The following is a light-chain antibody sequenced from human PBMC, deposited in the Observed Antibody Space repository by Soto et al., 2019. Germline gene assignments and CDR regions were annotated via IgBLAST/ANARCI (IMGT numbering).Light chain of an antibody. Sequence: QSVLTQPPSASGTPGQRVTISCPGSTSNIGSNSVFWYQHLPGTAPKLLIYRSNQRASGVPDRFSGSKSGTSASLAISGLRSEDEADYCAAWDDSLSGQVFGGGTKLTVL. J-gene: IGLJ2*01. CDR1: TSNIGSNS. CDR2: RSN. V-gene: IGLV1-47*01. CDR3: AAWDDSLSGQV.